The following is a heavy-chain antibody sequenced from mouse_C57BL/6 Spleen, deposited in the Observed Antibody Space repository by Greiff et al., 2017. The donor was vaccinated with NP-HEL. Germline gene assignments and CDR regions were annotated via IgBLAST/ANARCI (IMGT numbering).Heavy chain of an antibody. CDR1: GYTFTSYW. Sequence: QVQLQQPGAELVKPGASVKLSCKASGYTFTSYWMHWVKQRPGQGLEWIGMIHPNSGSTNYNEKFKSKATLTVDKSSSTAYMQLSSLTSEDSAVYYCARKDSRRGYWYFDVWGTGTTVTVSS. CDR3: ARKDSRRGYWYFDV. V-gene: IGHV1-64*01. J-gene: IGHJ1*03. CDR2: IHPNSGST.